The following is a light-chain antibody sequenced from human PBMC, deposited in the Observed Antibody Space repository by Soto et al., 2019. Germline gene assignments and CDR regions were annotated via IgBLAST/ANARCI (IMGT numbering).Light chain of an antibody. J-gene: IGKJ1*01. V-gene: IGKV3D-15*01. Sequence: EIVMTQSPATLSVSPGERATLSCRASQSVSGNLASYQQKPGRAPRLLIYGASTRATGIPARFSGSGSGTEFTLTISSLQSEDFAVYYCQQYNNSPPTFGQGTKVEIK. CDR2: GAS. CDR3: QQYNNSPPT. CDR1: QSVSGN.